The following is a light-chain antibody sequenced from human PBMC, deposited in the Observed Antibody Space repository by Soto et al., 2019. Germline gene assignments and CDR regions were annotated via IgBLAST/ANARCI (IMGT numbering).Light chain of an antibody. Sequence: DVVMTQSPLSLPVTLGQPASISCRSSQSLVHSDGNTYLSWFQQRPGQSPRRLIYKVSKRDSGVPDRFSGSGSGTDFTLKISRVEAEDVGIYYCMQGTHSSTFGQGTRL. CDR1: QSLVHSDGNTY. V-gene: IGKV2-30*02. CDR3: MQGTHSST. J-gene: IGKJ2*01. CDR2: KVS.